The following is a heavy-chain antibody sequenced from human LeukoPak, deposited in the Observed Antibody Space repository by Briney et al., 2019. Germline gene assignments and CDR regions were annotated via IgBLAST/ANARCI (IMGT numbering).Heavy chain of an antibody. CDR1: GFTFSSYS. V-gene: IGHV3-21*01. D-gene: IGHD3-10*01. Sequence: GGSLRLSCATSGFTFSSYSMNWVRQAPGKGLEWVSSISSSSSYIYYADSVKGRFTISRDNAKNSLYLQMNSLRAEDTAVYYCARVGPEFRSPLDYWGQGTLVTVSS. J-gene: IGHJ4*02. CDR3: ARVGPEFRSPLDY. CDR2: ISSSSSYI.